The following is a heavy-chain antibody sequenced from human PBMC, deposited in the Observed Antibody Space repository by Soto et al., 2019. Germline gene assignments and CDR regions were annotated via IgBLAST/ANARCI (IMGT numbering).Heavy chain of an antibody. CDR3: ATYYDFWTAYDY. J-gene: IGHJ4*02. CDR2: IFYTGST. CDR1: SGSISSSSYY. V-gene: IGHV4-39*01. Sequence: SETLSLTCTVSSGSISSSSYYWGWIRQPPGKGLEWIGSIFYTGSTYYNPSPQSRVTISIDTSKSQFSLKLTSATAADTAVYYCATYYDFWTAYDYWGQGTLVTVSS. D-gene: IGHD3-3*01.